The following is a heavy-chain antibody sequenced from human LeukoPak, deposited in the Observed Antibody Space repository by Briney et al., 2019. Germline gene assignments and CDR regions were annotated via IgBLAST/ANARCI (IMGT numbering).Heavy chain of an antibody. CDR3: ALASGYDWGYYFDY. CDR1: GGSISSYY. CDR2: IYCSGST. D-gene: IGHD5-12*01. V-gene: IGHV4-59*01. J-gene: IGHJ4*02. Sequence: SETLSLTCTVSGGSISSYYWSWIRQPPGKGLEWIGYIYCSGSTNYNPSLKSRVTISVDTSKNQFSLKLSSVTAADTAVYYCALASGYDWGYYFDYWGQGTLVTVSS.